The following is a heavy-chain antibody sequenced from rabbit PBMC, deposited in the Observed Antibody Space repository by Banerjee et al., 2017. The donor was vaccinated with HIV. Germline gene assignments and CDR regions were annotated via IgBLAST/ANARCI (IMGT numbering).Heavy chain of an antibody. J-gene: IGHJ4*01. Sequence: QEQLEESGGDLVKPEGSLTLTCTASGFSFSSSYWICWVRQAPGKGLEWIGCIYAGSSDSTYYASWAKGRFTIPKTSSTTVTLQMTSLTAADTATYFCARDLAGVIGWNFGLWGPGTLVTVS. CDR2: IYAGSSDST. CDR1: GFSFSSSYW. V-gene: IGHV1S45*01. CDR3: ARDLAGVIGWNFGL. D-gene: IGHD4-1*01.